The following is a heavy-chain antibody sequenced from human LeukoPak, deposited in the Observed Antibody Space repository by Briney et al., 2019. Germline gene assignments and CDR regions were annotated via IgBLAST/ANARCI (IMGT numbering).Heavy chain of an antibody. D-gene: IGHD1-26*01. CDR2: IRYDGSNK. Sequence: PGGSLRLSCAASGFTFSSYGMHWVRQAPGKGLEWVAFIRYDGSNKYYADSVKGRFTISRDNSKNTLYLQMNSLRAEDTAVYYCARDPAAVGATSGWYFDYWGQGTLVTVSS. CDR3: ARDPAAVGATSGWYFDY. V-gene: IGHV3-30*02. J-gene: IGHJ4*02. CDR1: GFTFSSYG.